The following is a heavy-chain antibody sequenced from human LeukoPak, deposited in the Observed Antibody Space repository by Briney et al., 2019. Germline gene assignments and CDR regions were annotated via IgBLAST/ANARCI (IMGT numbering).Heavy chain of an antibody. V-gene: IGHV1-2*02. CDR3: ARRVVAATRVNWFDP. J-gene: IGHJ5*02. Sequence: HGASVKVSCKASGYTFTGYYMHWVRQAPGQGLEWMGWINPNSGGTNYAQKFQGRVTMTRDTSIGTAYMELSRLRSDDTAVYYCARRVVAATRVNWFDPWGQGTLVTVSS. CDR1: GYTFTGYY. CDR2: INPNSGGT. D-gene: IGHD2-15*01.